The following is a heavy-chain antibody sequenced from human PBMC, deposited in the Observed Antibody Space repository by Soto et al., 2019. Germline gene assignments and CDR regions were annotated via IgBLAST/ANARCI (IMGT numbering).Heavy chain of an antibody. CDR3: ARPVPSIAACPANYYYYYGMDV. D-gene: IGHD6-6*01. J-gene: IGHJ6*02. CDR1: GGTFSSYA. Sequence: QVQLVQSGAEVKKPGSSVKVSCKASGGTFSSYAISWVRQAPGQGLEWMGGIIPIFGTANYAQKFQGRVTITADESNSTAYMELSSLRSEDTAVYYCARPVPSIAACPANYYYYYGMDVWGQGTTVTVSS. CDR2: IIPIFGTA. V-gene: IGHV1-69*01.